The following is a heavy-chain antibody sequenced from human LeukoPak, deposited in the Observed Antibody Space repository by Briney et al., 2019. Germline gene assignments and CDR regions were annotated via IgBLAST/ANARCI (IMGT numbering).Heavy chain of an antibody. D-gene: IGHD2-2*01. V-gene: IGHV3-23*01. Sequence: GGSLRLSCAASGFTFSSYAMSWVRQAPGKGLECVSGISGSGGSTYYADSVKGRFTISRDNFKNTLYLQMSSLRAEDTAVFYCAKDCSSTSCYYYMDVWGKGTTVTVSS. CDR1: GFTFSSYA. J-gene: IGHJ6*03. CDR2: ISGSGGST. CDR3: AKDCSSTSCYYYMDV.